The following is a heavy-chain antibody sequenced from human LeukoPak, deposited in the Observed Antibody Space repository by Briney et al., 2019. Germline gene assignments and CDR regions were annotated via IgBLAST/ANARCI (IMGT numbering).Heavy chain of an antibody. CDR1: GFTFTNYW. Sequence: GGSLRLSCAASGFTFTNYWMTWVRQAPGKGLEWVARIKKDGSEKDYVDSVKGRFTISRDNAKNSLSLQMSSLRAEDTAVYYCARSQYLGDDIYDVWGQGTMVTVSS. CDR2: IKKDGSEK. V-gene: IGHV3-7*01. CDR3: ARSQYLGDDIYDV. J-gene: IGHJ3*01. D-gene: IGHD3-9*01.